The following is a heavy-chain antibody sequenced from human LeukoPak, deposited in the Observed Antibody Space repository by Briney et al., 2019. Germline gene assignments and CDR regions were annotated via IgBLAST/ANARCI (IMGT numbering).Heavy chain of an antibody. D-gene: IGHD3-10*01. CDR3: ARDGRGFGTMVRGAAPVSWFDP. CDR2: INPNSGCT. Sequence: GSSVPVSCLASGYTFTGYYMHWVGQARGQGRAWVGWINPNSGCTNYAQKFQGRVTMTRDTSISTAYMELSRLRSDDTAVYYCARDGRGFGTMVRGAAPVSWFDPWGQGTLVTVSS. CDR1: GYTFTGYY. V-gene: IGHV1-2*02. J-gene: IGHJ5*02.